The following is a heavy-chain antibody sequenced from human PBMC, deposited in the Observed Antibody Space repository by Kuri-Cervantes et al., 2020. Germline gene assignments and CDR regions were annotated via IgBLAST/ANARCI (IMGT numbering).Heavy chain of an antibody. D-gene: IGHD6-13*01. V-gene: IGHV4-34*01. Sequence: SETLSLTCTVSGGSISLYYWSWIRQPPGKGLEWIGEINHSGSTNYNPSLRSRVTISVDTSKNQFSLKLSSVTAADTAVYYCASSSWYHRGRFDYWGQGTLVTVSS. CDR3: ASSSWYHRGRFDY. CDR2: INHSGST. J-gene: IGHJ4*02. CDR1: GGSISLYY.